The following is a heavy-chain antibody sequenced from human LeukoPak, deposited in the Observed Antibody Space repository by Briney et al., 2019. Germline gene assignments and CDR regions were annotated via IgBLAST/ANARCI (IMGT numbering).Heavy chain of an antibody. V-gene: IGHV3-7*01. CDR3: ARDLLMITFGGVIAAPPW. CDR2: IKQDGSEK. CDR1: GFTFSSYA. D-gene: IGHD3-16*02. Sequence: HSGGPLRLSCAASGFTFSSYAMSWVRQAPGKGLEWVANIKQDGSEKYYVDSVKGRFTISRDNAKNSLYLQMNSLRAEDTAVYYCARDLLMITFGGVIAAPPWWGQGTLVTVSS. J-gene: IGHJ4*02.